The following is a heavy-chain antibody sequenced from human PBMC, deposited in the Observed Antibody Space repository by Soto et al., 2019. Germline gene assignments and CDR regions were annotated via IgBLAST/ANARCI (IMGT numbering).Heavy chain of an antibody. V-gene: IGHV1-69*01. CDR2: IIPLFNTT. Sequence: QVQLVQSGAEVKKPGSSVKVSCKAAGGSFASYAITWLRQAPGQGLEWMGGIIPLFNTTTYAQKFQDRVTITADDATNTAYMQLSSLSSEDTAVYYCAREYSYGSGTYFDYWGQGTLVIVSS. CDR1: GGSFASYA. CDR3: AREYSYGSGTYFDY. J-gene: IGHJ4*02. D-gene: IGHD3-10*01.